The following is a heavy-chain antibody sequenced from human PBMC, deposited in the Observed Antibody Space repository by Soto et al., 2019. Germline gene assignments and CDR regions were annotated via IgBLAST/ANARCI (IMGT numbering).Heavy chain of an antibody. CDR2: NNPNSGDT. V-gene: IGHV1-2*02. CDR3: ARSYDALTALNWYDP. D-gene: IGHD3-9*01. Sequence: QAQLVQSGAEVKKPGASVKVSCKASGYIFTGSYIYWVRLAPGQGLEWMGLNNPNSGDTNYGQKFQGRVTMTRATSISTVYMDLRRLRSDETAVYYCARSYDALTALNWYDPWGQGTPVTVSP. J-gene: IGHJ5*02. CDR1: GYIFTGSY.